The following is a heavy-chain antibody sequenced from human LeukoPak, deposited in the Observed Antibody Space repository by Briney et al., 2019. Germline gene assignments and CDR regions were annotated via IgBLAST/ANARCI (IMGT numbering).Heavy chain of an antibody. CDR3: AREGVGDGYRLSAFDI. Sequence: NPSETLSLTCAVSGGSISNNNWWSWVRQPPGKGLEWIGEIYHSGGTNSNPSLKSRVTISVDTSKNQFSLKLSSVTAADTAVYYCAREGVGDGYRLSAFDIWGQGTMVTVSS. J-gene: IGHJ3*02. D-gene: IGHD5-24*01. CDR2: IYHSGGT. CDR1: GGSISNNNW. V-gene: IGHV4-4*02.